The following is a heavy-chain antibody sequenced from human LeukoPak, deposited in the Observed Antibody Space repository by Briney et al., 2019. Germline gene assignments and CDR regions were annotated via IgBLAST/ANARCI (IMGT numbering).Heavy chain of an antibody. D-gene: IGHD3-10*01. J-gene: IGHJ5*02. CDR2: INHSGST. CDR3: ARHAQYYYGSGSYYPPYNWFDP. Sequence: PSETLSLTCAVYGGSFSGYYWSWIRQPPGKGLEWIGEINHSGSTNYNPSLKSRVTISVDTSKNQFSLKLSSVTAADTAVYYCARHAQYYYGSGSYYPPYNWFDPWGQGTLVTVSS. CDR1: GGSFSGYY. V-gene: IGHV4-34*01.